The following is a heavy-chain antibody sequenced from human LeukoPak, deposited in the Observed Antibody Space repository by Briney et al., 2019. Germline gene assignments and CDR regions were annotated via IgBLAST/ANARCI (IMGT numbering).Heavy chain of an antibody. Sequence: SETLSLTCTVSGGSISSYYWSWIRQPPGKGLEWIGYIYTSGSTNYNPSLKSRVTISVDTSKNQFSLKLSSVTAADTAVYYCAKTVMTSGWFDPWGQGTLVTVSS. V-gene: IGHV4-4*09. CDR3: AKTVMTSGWFDP. CDR2: IYTSGST. D-gene: IGHD1-26*01. CDR1: GGSISSYY. J-gene: IGHJ5*02.